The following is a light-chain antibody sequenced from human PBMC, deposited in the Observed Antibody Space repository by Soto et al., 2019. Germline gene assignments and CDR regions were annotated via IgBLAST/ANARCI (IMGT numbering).Light chain of an antibody. V-gene: IGKV1-5*01. CDR2: HAS. Sequence: DIQMTQSPSTMPESVGDRLTISCRASQSISNWLAWYQQKPGTAPKRLIYHASTLESGVPSRFSGRGTGTEFTRTISSLQPEDFATYYCQQYMSYSFGQGTKVDNK. CDR1: QSISNW. CDR3: QQYMSYS. J-gene: IGKJ1*01.